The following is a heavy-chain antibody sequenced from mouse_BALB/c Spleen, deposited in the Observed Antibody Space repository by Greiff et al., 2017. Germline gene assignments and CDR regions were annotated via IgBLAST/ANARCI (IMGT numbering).Heavy chain of an antibody. Sequence: EVKLVESGGGLVKPGGSLKLSCAASGFTFSSYAMSWVRQTPEKRLEWVASISSGGSTYYPDSVKGRFTISRDNARNILYLQMSSLRSEDTAMYYCARPGITTVVAPDYWGQGTTLTVSS. D-gene: IGHD1-1*01. CDR1: GFTFSSYA. J-gene: IGHJ2*01. CDR2: ISSGGST. V-gene: IGHV5-6-5*01. CDR3: ARPGITTVVAPDY.